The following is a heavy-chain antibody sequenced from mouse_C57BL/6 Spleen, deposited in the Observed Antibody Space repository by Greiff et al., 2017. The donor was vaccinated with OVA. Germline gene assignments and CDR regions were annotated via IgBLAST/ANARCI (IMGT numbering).Heavy chain of an antibody. D-gene: IGHD1-1*01. CDR3: AREGRLLHFDY. Sequence: EVQLQESGPGMVKPSQSLSLTCTVTGYSITSGYDWHWIRHFPGNKLEWMGYISYSGSTNYNPSLKSRISITHDTSKNHFFLKLNSVTTEDTATYYCAREGRLLHFDYWGQGTTLTVSS. V-gene: IGHV3-1*01. J-gene: IGHJ2*01. CDR2: ISYSGST. CDR1: GYSITSGYD.